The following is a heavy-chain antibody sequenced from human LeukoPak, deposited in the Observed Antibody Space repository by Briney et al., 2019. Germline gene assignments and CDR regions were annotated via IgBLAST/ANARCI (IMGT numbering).Heavy chain of an antibody. V-gene: IGHV3-11*01. Sequence: GGSLRLSCAASGFTPSDYYMSWIRPAPGKGLEWVSYIRSIVSTIYYADSVKGRFTNSRDNAKNSLYLKMNSLRAEVMALYYCAKGDSSGHGYYFDYWGQGTLVTVSS. CDR1: GFTPSDYY. D-gene: IGHD3-22*01. J-gene: IGHJ4*02. CDR2: IRSIVSTI. CDR3: AKGDSSGHGYYFDY.